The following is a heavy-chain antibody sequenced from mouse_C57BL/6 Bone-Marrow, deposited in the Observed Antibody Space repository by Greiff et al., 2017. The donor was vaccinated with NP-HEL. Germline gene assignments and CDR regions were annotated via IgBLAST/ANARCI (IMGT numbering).Heavy chain of an antibody. CDR2: SRNKANDYTT. D-gene: IGHD1-1*01. Sequence: EVQWVESGGGLVQSGRSLRLSCAPSGFTFSDFYMEWVRQAPGKGLEWIAASRNKANDYTTEYSASVKGRFIVSRDTSQSILYLQMNALRAEDTAMYYCARDAEYGSSYRYFDVWGTGTTVTVSS. V-gene: IGHV7-1*01. CDR1: GFTFSDFY. CDR3: ARDAEYGSSYRYFDV. J-gene: IGHJ1*03.